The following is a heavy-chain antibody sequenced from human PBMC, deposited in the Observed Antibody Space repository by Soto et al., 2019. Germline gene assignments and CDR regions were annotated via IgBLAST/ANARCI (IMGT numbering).Heavy chain of an antibody. D-gene: IGHD3-16*01. CDR1: GYTFTSYG. J-gene: IGHJ4*02. CDR2: ISAYNGNT. CDR3: ARHGGWGLPEGGFDY. Sequence: QVQLVQSGAEVKKPGASVKVSCKASGYTFTSYGISWVRQAPGQGLEWMGWISAYNGNTNNAQKLQGRVTITTDTSTRTAYMELRSLRSDDAAVYYCARHGGWGLPEGGFDYWGQGTLVTVSS. V-gene: IGHV1-18*01.